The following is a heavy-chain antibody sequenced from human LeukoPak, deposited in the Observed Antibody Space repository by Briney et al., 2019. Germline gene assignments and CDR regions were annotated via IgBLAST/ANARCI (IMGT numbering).Heavy chain of an antibody. D-gene: IGHD3-22*01. CDR1: GFTFSNYW. CDR2: IKSDGIIT. J-gene: IGHJ4*02. CDR3: ARDPFYYDSGGNLRESCSFDS. Sequence: GGPLRLSCAASGFTFSNYWMHWVRQAPGKGLVWVSRIKSDGIITSYADSVKGRFTISRDNAKNTLYLQMNSLRAEDTAVYYCARDPFYYDSGGNLRESCSFDSWGQGTLVTVSS. V-gene: IGHV3-74*01.